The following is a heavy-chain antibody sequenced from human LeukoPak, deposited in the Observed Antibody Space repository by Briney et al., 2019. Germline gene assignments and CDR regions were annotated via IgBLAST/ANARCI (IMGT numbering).Heavy chain of an antibody. CDR2: INPNSGGT. D-gene: IGHD3-10*01. CDR3: ARAGVWFGELLGDYYYYMDV. CDR1: GYTFTGYY. V-gene: IGHV1-2*02. J-gene: IGHJ6*03. Sequence: ASVKVSCKASGYTFTGYYMHWVRQAPGQGLEWMGWINPNSGGTNYAQKFQGRVTMTRDTSISTAYMELSRLRSDDTAVYYCARAGVWFGELLGDYYYYMDVWGEGTTVTISS.